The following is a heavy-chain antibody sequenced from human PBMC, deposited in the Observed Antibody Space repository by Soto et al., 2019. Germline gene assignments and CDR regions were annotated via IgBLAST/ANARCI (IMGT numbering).Heavy chain of an antibody. CDR2: ISAYNGNT. V-gene: IGHV1-18*01. CDR3: ASLVQGNWFDP. Sequence: ASVKVSCKASGYTFTSYGISWLRQAPGQGLEWMGWISAYNGNTNYAQKLQGRVTMTTDTSTSTAYMELRSLRSDDTAVYYCASLVQGNWFDPWGQGTLVTVSS. CDR1: GYTFTSYG. J-gene: IGHJ5*02.